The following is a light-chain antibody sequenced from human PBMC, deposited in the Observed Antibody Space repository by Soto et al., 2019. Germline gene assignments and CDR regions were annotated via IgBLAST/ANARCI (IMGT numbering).Light chain of an antibody. CDR3: AAWDDSLNGRV. Sequence: QSVLTQPPSASGTPGKRVTISCSGSSSNIGSNTVNWYQQLPGTAPKLLIYSNNQRPSGVPDRFSGSKSGTSASLAISGLQSEDEADYYCAAWDDSLNGRVFGGGTKLIVL. CDR2: SNN. V-gene: IGLV1-44*01. CDR1: SSNIGSNT. J-gene: IGLJ3*02.